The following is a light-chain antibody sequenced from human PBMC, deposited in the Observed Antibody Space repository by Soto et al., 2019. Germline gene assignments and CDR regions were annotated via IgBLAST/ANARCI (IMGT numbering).Light chain of an antibody. Sequence: EIVLTQSPGTLSLSPGERATLSCRASQSVSSSYLAWYQQKPGQALRLLIYAASSRATGIPDRFSGSGSGTDFTLTISRLEPEDFAVYYCQQYGSSRTFGQGTKVEIK. CDR3: QQYGSSRT. J-gene: IGKJ1*01. V-gene: IGKV3-20*01. CDR2: AAS. CDR1: QSVSSSY.